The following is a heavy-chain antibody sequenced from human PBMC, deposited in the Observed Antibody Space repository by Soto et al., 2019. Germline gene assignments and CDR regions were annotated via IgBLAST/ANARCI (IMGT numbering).Heavy chain of an antibody. CDR2: ISGSGGST. J-gene: IGHJ4*02. CDR3: AKELSSSRYSGYDYVFDY. Sequence: GGSLRLSCAASGFTFSSYAMSWVRQAPGKGLEWVSAISGSGGSTYYADSVKGRFTISRDNSKNTLYLQMNSLRAEDTAVYYCAKELSSSRYSGYDYVFDYWGQGTLVTVSS. D-gene: IGHD5-12*01. CDR1: GFTFSSYA. V-gene: IGHV3-23*01.